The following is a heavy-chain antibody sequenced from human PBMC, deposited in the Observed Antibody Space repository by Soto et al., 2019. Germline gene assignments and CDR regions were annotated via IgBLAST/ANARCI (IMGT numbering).Heavy chain of an antibody. D-gene: IGHD1-26*01. CDR3: ARASGSHWRGWFGP. CDR2: ISAYNGNT. V-gene: IGHV1-18*04. CDR1: GYTFTSYG. J-gene: IGHJ5*02. Sequence: ASVKVSCKASGYTFTSYGISWVRQAPGQGLEWMGWISAYNGNTNYAQKLQGRVTMTTDTSTSTAYMELRSLRSDDTAVYYCARASGSHWRGWFGPWGQGTLVTVSS.